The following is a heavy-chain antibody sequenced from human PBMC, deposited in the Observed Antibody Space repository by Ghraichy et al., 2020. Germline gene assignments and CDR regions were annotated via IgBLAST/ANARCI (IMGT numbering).Heavy chain of an antibody. Sequence: LSLTCAASGFTVSSSYMSWVRQAPGKGLEWVSVIYSGYSTYYADSVKGRFTISRDNSKNTVYLQMNSLRVEDTAVYYCARGIATTGTFFDYWGQGTLVTVSS. CDR2: IYSGYST. CDR3: ARGIATTGTFFDY. J-gene: IGHJ4*02. CDR1: GFTVSSSY. V-gene: IGHV3-66*01. D-gene: IGHD6-13*01.